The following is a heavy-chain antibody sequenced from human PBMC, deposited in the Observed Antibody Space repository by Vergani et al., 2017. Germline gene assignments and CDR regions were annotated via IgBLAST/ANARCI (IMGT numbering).Heavy chain of an antibody. V-gene: IGHV3-7*01. Sequence: VQLVESGGGLVQPGGSLRLSCAASGFTFGDYYMAWIRLAPGKGLDWVASIKRDGTETFYVDSVKVRFTISRDNAKTTLYLQMNSLRDEDRGVYYCARISGGSAPYLHYWGQGTLVTVAS. CDR1: GFTFGDYY. CDR3: ARISGGSAPYLHY. J-gene: IGHJ1*01. D-gene: IGHD2-15*01. CDR2: IKRDGTET.